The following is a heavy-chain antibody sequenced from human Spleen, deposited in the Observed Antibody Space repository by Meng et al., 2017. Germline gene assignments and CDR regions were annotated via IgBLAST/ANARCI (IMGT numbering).Heavy chain of an antibody. V-gene: IGHV1-18*01. Sequence: QVQLVQCGAEVKKPGASVKVSGKASGYSFTNYDLTWVRQAPGQGLEWMGRITVYSGNTKYAQKVQERVTLTTDTSTTTAYMELRGLTSDDTAVYFCARVQGYFDSYLDYWGQGTLVTVSS. D-gene: IGHD3-9*01. CDR2: ITVYSGNT. CDR1: GYSFTNYD. CDR3: ARVQGYFDSYLDY. J-gene: IGHJ4*02.